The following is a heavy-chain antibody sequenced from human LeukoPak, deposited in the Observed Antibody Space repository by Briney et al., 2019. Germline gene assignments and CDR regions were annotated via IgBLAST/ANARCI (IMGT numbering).Heavy chain of an antibody. D-gene: IGHD2-2*01. V-gene: IGHV1-8*03. CDR3: ARFSSTSYLDY. CDR2: MNPNSGNT. J-gene: IGHJ4*02. Sequence: GASVKVSCKASGNTFTDYYIQRVRQAPGQGLEWMGWMNPNSGNTGYAQKFQGRVTITRNTSISTAYMELSSLRPEDTAVYYCARFSSTSYLDYWGQGTLVTVSS. CDR1: GNTFTDYY.